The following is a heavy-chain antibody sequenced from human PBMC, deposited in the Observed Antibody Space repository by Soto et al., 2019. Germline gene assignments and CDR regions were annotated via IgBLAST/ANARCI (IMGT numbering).Heavy chain of an antibody. CDR1: GYTFTRYG. Sequence: QGHLVQSGAEVKKPGASVKVSCKASGYTFTRYGISWVRQAPGQGLEWMGWISGYNGDTNYAQNLQDRVTMTIDTSTNTAYMELRSLTSDDTAVYYCAKNGQPPYYYYGLDVCGQGTTVTVSS. CDR3: AKNGQPPYYYYGLDV. J-gene: IGHJ6*02. D-gene: IGHD2-8*01. V-gene: IGHV1-18*01. CDR2: ISGYNGDT.